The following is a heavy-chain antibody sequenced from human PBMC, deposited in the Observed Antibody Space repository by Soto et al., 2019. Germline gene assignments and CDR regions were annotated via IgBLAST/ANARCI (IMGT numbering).Heavy chain of an antibody. CDR1: GFTFSSYG. V-gene: IGHV3-30*18. CDR2: ISYDGSNK. Sequence: QVQLVESGGGVVQPGRSLRLSCAASGFTFSSYGMHWVRQAPGKGLEWVAVISYDGSNKYYADSVKGRFTISRDNSKNTLYLQMNSLRAEDTAVYYCAKKGYCSSTSCYGRDWYFDLWGRGTLVTVSS. J-gene: IGHJ2*01. CDR3: AKKGYCSSTSCYGRDWYFDL. D-gene: IGHD2-2*01.